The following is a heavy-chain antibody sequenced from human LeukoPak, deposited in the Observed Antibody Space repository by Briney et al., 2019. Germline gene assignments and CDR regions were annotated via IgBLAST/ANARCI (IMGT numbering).Heavy chain of an antibody. CDR2: IKQDGSEK. D-gene: IGHD3-22*01. Sequence: PGGSLRLSCAASGFTFSSYWMSWVRQAPGKGLEWVANIKQDGSEKYYVDSVKGRFTISRDNAKNSLYLQMNSLRAEDTAVYYCASPLLYYYDSSGYLDYWGQGTLVTVSS. CDR1: GFTFSSYW. J-gene: IGHJ4*02. CDR3: ASPLLYYYDSSGYLDY. V-gene: IGHV3-7*01.